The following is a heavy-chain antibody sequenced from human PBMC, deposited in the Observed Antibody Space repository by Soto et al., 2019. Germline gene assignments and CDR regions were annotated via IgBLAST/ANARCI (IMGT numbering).Heavy chain of an antibody. V-gene: IGHV3-7*01. CDR1: GFTFSSYW. J-gene: IGHJ6*02. CDR3: ARIASAGRGWDV. D-gene: IGHD6-13*01. Sequence: EVQLVESGGGLVQPGGSLRLSCAASGFTFSSYWMSWVRQAPVKGLEWVGNIKLDGSEKNYVDFMEGRFTISRDNAENSLYLQMNSLRAEDTAVYYCARIASAGRGWDVWGQGTTVVVSS. CDR2: IKLDGSEK.